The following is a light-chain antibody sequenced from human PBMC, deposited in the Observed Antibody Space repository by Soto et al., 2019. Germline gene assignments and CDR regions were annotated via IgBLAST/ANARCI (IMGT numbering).Light chain of an antibody. V-gene: IGKV1-13*02. CDR2: DAS. CDR1: QGIRND. Sequence: AIQMTQSPSSLSASVGDRVTITCRASQGIRNDLGWYQQKPGKASKLLIYDASSLESGVPSRFSGSGSGTDFSLTITSLQPDDSATYYCQQYHSYYPWTFGQGTKVDIK. CDR3: QQYHSYYPWT. J-gene: IGKJ1*01.